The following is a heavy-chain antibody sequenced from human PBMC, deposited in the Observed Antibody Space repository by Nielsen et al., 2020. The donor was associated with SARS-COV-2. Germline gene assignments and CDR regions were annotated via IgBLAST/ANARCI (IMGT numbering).Heavy chain of an antibody. J-gene: IGHJ6*02. CDR2: IYHSGST. CDR3: ARYYVSGMYGMDV. Sequence: SETLSLTCTVSGDSISSGDYYWSWIRQPPGKGLEWITYIYHSGSTYYNPSLKSRVSISVDTSKNQFSLNLSSVTAADTAMYCCARYYVSGMYGMDVWGPGTTVTVSS. CDR1: GDSISSGDYY. D-gene: IGHD3-10*01. V-gene: IGHV4-30-4*01.